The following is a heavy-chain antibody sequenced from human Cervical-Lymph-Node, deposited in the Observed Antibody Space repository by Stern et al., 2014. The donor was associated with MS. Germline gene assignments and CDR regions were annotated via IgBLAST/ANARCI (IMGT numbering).Heavy chain of an antibody. CDR2: IKTSGGET. J-gene: IGHJ6*02. V-gene: IGHV1-46*01. CDR1: GYTFISYY. D-gene: IGHD2-15*01. CDR3: VREFMEGYCSGGSCYAMDV. Sequence: VQLVESGAEVKKPGASVKVSCKASGYTFISYYMHWVRQAPGQGLEWMGIIKTSGGETRDPQKFQGRVTMMGDTAPGTGYMELRTLTSEDTAVYYCVREFMEGYCSGGSCYAMDVWGQGTTVTVSS.